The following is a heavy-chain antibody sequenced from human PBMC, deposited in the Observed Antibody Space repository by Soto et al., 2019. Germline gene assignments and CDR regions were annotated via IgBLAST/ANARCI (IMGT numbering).Heavy chain of an antibody. CDR3: ALKGLNYGSGSYLPYYYGMDV. Sequence: SETLFLTCAVSGGSISSSNWWSWVRQPPGKGLEWIGEIYHSGSTNYNPSLKSRVTISVDKSKNQFSLKLSSVTAADTAVYYCALKGLNYGSGSYLPYYYGMDVWGQGTTVA. J-gene: IGHJ6*02. CDR2: IYHSGST. D-gene: IGHD3-10*01. V-gene: IGHV4-4*02. CDR1: GGSISSSNW.